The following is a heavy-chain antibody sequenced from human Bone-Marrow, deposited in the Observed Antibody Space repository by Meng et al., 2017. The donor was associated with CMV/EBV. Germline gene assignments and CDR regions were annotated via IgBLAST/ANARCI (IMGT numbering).Heavy chain of an antibody. V-gene: IGHV3-33*01. J-gene: IGHJ4*02. D-gene: IGHD6-19*01. CDR2: IWYDGSNK. CDR1: GFTFSSYG. CDR3: ARDLKDSSGWYYFDY. Sequence: GESLKISCAASGFTFSSYGMHWVRQAPGKGLEWVAVIWYDGSNKYYADSVKGRFTISRDNSKNTLYLQMNSLRAEDTAVYYCARDLKDSSGWYYFDYWGQGTLVTVSS.